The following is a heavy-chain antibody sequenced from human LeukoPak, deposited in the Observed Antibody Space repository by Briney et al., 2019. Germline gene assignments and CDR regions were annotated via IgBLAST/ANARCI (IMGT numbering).Heavy chain of an antibody. CDR2: IYYSGST. CDR1: GDSISSHY. Sequence: PSETLSLTCTVSGDSISSHYWSWLRQPPGKGLEWLGYIYYSGSTNYNPSLKSRVTISVDTSKNQFSLKLSSVTAADTAVYYCARRCSGGSCYLGAFDIWGQGTMVTVSS. J-gene: IGHJ3*02. CDR3: ARRCSGGSCYLGAFDI. D-gene: IGHD2-15*01. V-gene: IGHV4-59*11.